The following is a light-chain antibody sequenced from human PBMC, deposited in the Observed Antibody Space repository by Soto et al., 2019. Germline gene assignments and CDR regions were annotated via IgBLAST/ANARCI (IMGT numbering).Light chain of an antibody. CDR1: QVIGND. J-gene: IGKJ2*03. CDR3: LQVNDYKYS. Sequence: AVQMTQSPSSLSASVGDTVAITCRASQVIGNDIGWYQQKPGKAPKVLIYAISALQSGVPSRFSGSASGTDFILTISGLQREDFVTYYCLQVNDYKYSFGQGKRLDIK. V-gene: IGKV1-6*01. CDR2: AIS.